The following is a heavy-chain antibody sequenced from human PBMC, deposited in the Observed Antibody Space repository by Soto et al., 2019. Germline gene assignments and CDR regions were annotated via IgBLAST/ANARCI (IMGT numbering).Heavy chain of an antibody. V-gene: IGHV4-31*03. D-gene: IGHD2-2*01. CDR1: GGSISSGGYY. Sequence: QVQLQESGPGLVKPSQTLSLTCTVSGGSISSGGYYWSWIRQHPGKGLEWIGYIYYSGSTYYNPSLKSRVTISVDTSKNQFSLKLSSVTAADTAVYYCARDASKVAYQLLSLNSYYYYGMDVWGQGTTVTVSS. CDR3: ARDASKVAYQLLSLNSYYYYGMDV. J-gene: IGHJ6*02. CDR2: IYYSGST.